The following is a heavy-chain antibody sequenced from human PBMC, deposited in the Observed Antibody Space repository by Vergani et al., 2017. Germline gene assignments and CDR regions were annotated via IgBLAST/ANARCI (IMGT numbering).Heavy chain of an antibody. V-gene: IGHV4-31*02. J-gene: IGHJ5*02. CDR3: ARAPVAGNCFDP. CDR1: GGSINSCCYF. Sequence: QVQLQESGPGLVKPSQTLSLTCIVSGGSINSCCYFWIWIRQHPGKGLEWVGYISYTGSTTYNPSLKSRVIVSVDTTKNQFSLKLTSVTAADTAIYYCARAPVAGNCFDPWGQGTLVTVSS. CDR2: ISYTGST. D-gene: IGHD6-19*01.